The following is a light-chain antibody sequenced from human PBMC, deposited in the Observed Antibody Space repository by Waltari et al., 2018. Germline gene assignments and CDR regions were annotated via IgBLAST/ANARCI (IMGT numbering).Light chain of an antibody. CDR2: GAS. J-gene: IGKJ3*01. CDR1: QSVSSN. CDR3: QQYNNWPPDT. V-gene: IGKV3-15*01. Sequence: SPATLSVSPGERATLSCRASQSVSSNLAWYQQKPGQAPRLLIYGASTRATGIPARFSGSGSGTEFTLTISSLQSEDFAVYYCQQYNNWPPDTFGPGTKVDIK.